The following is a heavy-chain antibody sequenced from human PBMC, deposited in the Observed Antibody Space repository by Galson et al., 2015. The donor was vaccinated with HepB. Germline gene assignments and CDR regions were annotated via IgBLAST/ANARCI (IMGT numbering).Heavy chain of an antibody. V-gene: IGHV1-69*06. J-gene: IGHJ5*02. CDR2: IIPIFGTP. CDR1: GGTFLNSS. CDR3: ATAAVARLVRRGWFDP. D-gene: IGHD3-10*01. Sequence: SVKVSCKAFGGTFLNSSVNWVRQAPGQGLEWMGVIIPIFGTPNYAQKFRGRVTITADKSSSTAYMELSSLRSDDTAIYYCATAAVARLVRRGWFDPWGQGTLVTVSS.